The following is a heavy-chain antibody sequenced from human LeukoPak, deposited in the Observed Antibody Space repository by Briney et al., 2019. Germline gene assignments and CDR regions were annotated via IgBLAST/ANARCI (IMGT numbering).Heavy chain of an antibody. CDR1: GGSISSYY. CDR2: ASTSGSTTP. V-gene: IGHV4-4*07. Sequence: SETLSLTCTVSGGSISSYYWSWIRQPAGKRLEWLGHASTSGSTTPNSNPPPTLRATMSVDTSKNQFSLKLNSVPAADTVLYYCARGRVYYDSTGYLIWGLGTMLIVSS. D-gene: IGHD3-22*01. CDR3: ARGRVYYDSTGYLI. J-gene: IGHJ3*02.